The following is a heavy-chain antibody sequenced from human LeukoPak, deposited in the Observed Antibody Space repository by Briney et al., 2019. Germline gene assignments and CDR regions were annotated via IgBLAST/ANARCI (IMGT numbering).Heavy chain of an antibody. CDR1: GGSFSGYY. CDR2: IYHSGST. D-gene: IGHD6-13*01. V-gene: IGHV4-34*01. J-gene: IGHJ4*02. Sequence: SETLSLTCAVYGGSFSGYYWSWIRQPPGKGLEWIGEIYHSGSTNYNPSLKSRVTISVDTSKNQFSLKLSSVTAADTAVYYCARGRSSWIYWGQGTLATVSS. CDR3: ARGRSSWIY.